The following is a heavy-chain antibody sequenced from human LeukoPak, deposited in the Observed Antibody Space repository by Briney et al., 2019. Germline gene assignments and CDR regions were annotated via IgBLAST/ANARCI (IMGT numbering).Heavy chain of an antibody. Sequence: GESLKISCKGSGYSFTSYWIGWVRQMPGKGLEWMGIIYPGDSDTRYSPSFQGQVTISADKSISTAYLQWSSLKAPDTAMYYCARRRYCSSTSCPAGWFDPWGQGTLVTVSS. CDR1: GYSFTSYW. CDR2: IYPGDSDT. D-gene: IGHD2-2*01. CDR3: ARRRYCSSTSCPAGWFDP. J-gene: IGHJ5*02. V-gene: IGHV5-51*01.